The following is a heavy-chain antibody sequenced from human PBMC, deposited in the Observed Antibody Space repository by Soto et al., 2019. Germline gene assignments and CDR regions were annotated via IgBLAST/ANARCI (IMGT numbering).Heavy chain of an antibody. CDR3: ARDLLGNDGARP. V-gene: IGHV3-33*01. D-gene: IGHD1-1*01. CDR2: IWYDGSNK. Sequence: GGSLRLSCAASGFTFSSYGMHWVRQAPGKGLEWVAVIWYDGSNKYYADSVKGRFTISRDNSKNTLYLQMNSLRAEDTAVYYCARDLLGNDGARPWGQGTLVTVSS. J-gene: IGHJ5*02. CDR1: GFTFSSYG.